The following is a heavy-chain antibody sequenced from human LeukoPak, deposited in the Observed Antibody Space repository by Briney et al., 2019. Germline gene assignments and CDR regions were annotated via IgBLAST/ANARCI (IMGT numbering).Heavy chain of an antibody. CDR1: GFIFSSYA. CDR3: AGGTGFIIKD. Sequence: GGSLRLSCAASGFIFSSYAMNWVRQAPGKGLEWVSAINDGGGRTYYADSVKGRFTISRDNAKNSLYLQMNNLRVEDTAMYYCAGGTGFIIKDWGQGTLVTVSS. J-gene: IGHJ4*02. V-gene: IGHV3-23*01. D-gene: IGHD3-9*01. CDR2: INDGGGRT.